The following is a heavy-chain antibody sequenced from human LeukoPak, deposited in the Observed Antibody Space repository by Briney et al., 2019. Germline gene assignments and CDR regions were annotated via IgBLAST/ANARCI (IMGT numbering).Heavy chain of an antibody. CDR1: GYTFTGYY. V-gene: IGHV1-2*02. D-gene: IGHD6-19*01. J-gene: IGHJ4*02. CDR3: ARDTSGWYNY. Sequence: APVKVSCKASGYTFTGYYIHWVRQAPGQGLEWMGWINPDRGGTYYAQKFQGRVTMTRDTSISAAYMELSRLRSDDTAVYYCARDTSGWYNYWGQGTLVTVSS. CDR2: INPDRGGT.